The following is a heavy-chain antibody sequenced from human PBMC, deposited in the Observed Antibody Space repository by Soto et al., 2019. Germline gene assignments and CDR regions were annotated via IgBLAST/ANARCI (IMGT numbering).Heavy chain of an antibody. D-gene: IGHD6-25*01. J-gene: IGHJ5*02. Sequence: SETLSLTCTVSGGSISSYYWSWIRQPPGKGLEWIGYIYYSGSTNYNPSLRSRVTISVDTPKNQFSLKVNSMTAADTAIYYCARGGVAARKGRWFDPWGQGTLVTVSS. CDR1: GGSISSYY. CDR2: IYYSGST. V-gene: IGHV4-59*01. CDR3: ARGGVAARKGRWFDP.